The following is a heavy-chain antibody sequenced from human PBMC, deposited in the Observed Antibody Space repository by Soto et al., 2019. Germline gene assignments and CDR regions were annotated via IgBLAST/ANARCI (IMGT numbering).Heavy chain of an antibody. CDR2: IYYSGST. CDR3: AGLGIAVAPSGFDP. Sequence: SETLSLTCTVSGGSISSYYWSWIRQPPGKGLEWIGYIYYSGSTNYNPSLKSRVTISVDTSKNQFSLKLSSVTAADTAVYYCAGLGIAVAPSGFDPWGQGTLVTVSS. V-gene: IGHV4-59*01. J-gene: IGHJ5*02. D-gene: IGHD6-19*01. CDR1: GGSISSYY.